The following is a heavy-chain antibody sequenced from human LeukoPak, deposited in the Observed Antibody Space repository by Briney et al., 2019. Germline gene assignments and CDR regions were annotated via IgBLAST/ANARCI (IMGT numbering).Heavy chain of an antibody. Sequence: GGSLRLSCAASGFSFSDYYMSWIRQAPGKGLEWLSYISSSGTDIFYADSVRGRFTISRDNAGNSLYLQMDRLGAEDTAVYYCARDWGEELEHNYYFYGMDVRGQGTTVTVSS. CDR2: ISSSGTDI. D-gene: IGHD1/OR15-1a*01. J-gene: IGHJ6*02. CDR1: GFSFSDYY. CDR3: ARDWGEELEHNYYFYGMDV. V-gene: IGHV3-11*01.